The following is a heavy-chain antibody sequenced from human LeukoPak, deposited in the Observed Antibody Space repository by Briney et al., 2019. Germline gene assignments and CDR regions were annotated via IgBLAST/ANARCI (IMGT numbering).Heavy chain of an antibody. Sequence: SETLSLTCTVSGGSISSYYWSWIRQPPGKGLEWIGYIYYSGSTNYNPSLKSRVTISVDTSKNQFSLKLSSVTAADTAVYYCARVPRVIAVADPYWYFDLWGRGTLVTVSS. CDR3: ARVPRVIAVADPYWYFDL. CDR2: IYYSGST. CDR1: GGSISSYY. V-gene: IGHV4-59*01. J-gene: IGHJ2*01. D-gene: IGHD6-19*01.